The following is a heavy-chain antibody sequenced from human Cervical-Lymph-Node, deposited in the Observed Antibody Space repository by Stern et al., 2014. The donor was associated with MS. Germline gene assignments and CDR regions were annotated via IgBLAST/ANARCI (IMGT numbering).Heavy chain of an antibody. CDR2: IYTTGST. Sequence: QVQLVESGPGLVKPSQTLSLTCSVSGVSVSSGRYYWSWIRQSAGEGLEWVGRIYTTGSTAYNPSLKIGVAISIATPGNDFPLRLPSVPAADTAVYYCARSGVVGGTVHYDYWGQGTLVTVSS. J-gene: IGHJ4*02. CDR1: GVSVSSGRYY. D-gene: IGHD1-26*01. V-gene: IGHV4-61*02. CDR3: ARSGVVGGTVHYDY.